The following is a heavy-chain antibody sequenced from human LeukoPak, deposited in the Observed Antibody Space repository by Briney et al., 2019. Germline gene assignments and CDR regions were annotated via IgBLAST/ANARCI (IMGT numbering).Heavy chain of an antibody. Sequence: GGSLRLSCAASGFISISYWVRWVRQAPGRGLEWVANIKQDGSEQYYVDSVKGRFTISRDSAKNSLYLQMNSLRAEDTAVYYCARGAGSIDYWGQGTLVTVSS. V-gene: IGHV3-7*04. J-gene: IGHJ4*02. CDR3: ARGAGSIDY. CDR1: GFISISYW. D-gene: IGHD3-10*01. CDR2: IKQDGSEQ.